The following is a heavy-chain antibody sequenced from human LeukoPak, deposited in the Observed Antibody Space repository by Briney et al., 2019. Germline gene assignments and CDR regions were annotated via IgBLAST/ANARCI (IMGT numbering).Heavy chain of an antibody. CDR3: AGNIVVVPAAMGPAFDI. CDR1: GFTVSSNY. D-gene: IGHD2-2*01. CDR2: IYSGGST. J-gene: IGHJ3*02. Sequence: GGSLRLSCAASGFTVSSNYMSWVRQAPGKGLEWVSVIYSGGSTYYADSVKGRFTISRDNSKNTLYLQMNSLRAEDTAVYYCAGNIVVVPAAMGPAFDIWGQGTTVTVSS. V-gene: IGHV3-53*01.